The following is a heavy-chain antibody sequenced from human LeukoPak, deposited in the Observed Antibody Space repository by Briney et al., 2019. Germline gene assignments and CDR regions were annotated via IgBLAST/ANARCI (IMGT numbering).Heavy chain of an antibody. CDR1: GFTFSSYS. Sequence: GGSLRLSCAASGFTFSSYSMNWVRQAPGKGLEWVSSISSSNSYIYYADSVKGRFTISRDNAKNSLYLQMNSLRAEDTAVYYCARDGTYCSSTSCNYYYMDVWGKGTTVTVSS. CDR2: ISSSNSYI. D-gene: IGHD2-2*01. V-gene: IGHV3-21*01. CDR3: ARDGTYCSSTSCNYYYMDV. J-gene: IGHJ6*03.